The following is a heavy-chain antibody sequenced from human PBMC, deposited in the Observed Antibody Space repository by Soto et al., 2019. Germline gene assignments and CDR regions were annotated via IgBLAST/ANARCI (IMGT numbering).Heavy chain of an antibody. CDR2: IYSGGIT. D-gene: IGHD2-2*01. V-gene: IGHV3-66*01. CDR1: GFTVSSNY. Sequence: GGSLRLSCAASGFTVSSNYMSWVRQTPGKGLEWVSLIYSGGITYYADSVKGRFTISRDNSKNALYLQVNGLRAEDTAVYYCARGTCSSTSCFFDEWGQGTLVTVSS. J-gene: IGHJ4*02. CDR3: ARGTCSSTSCFFDE.